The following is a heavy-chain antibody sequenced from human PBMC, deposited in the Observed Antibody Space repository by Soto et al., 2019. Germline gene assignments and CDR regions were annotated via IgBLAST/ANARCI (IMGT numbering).Heavy chain of an antibody. CDR2: IDWDDDK. J-gene: IGHJ5*02. Sequence: PTLVNPTQTLTLTCTFSGFSLSTSGMRVSWIRQPPGKALEWLARIDWDDDKLYSTSLKTRLTISKDTSKNQVVLTMTNMDPVDTATYYCARSIVAAGNRWFDPWGQGTLVTVSS. V-gene: IGHV2-70*04. CDR1: GFSLSTSGMR. CDR3: ARSIVAAGNRWFDP. D-gene: IGHD6-13*01.